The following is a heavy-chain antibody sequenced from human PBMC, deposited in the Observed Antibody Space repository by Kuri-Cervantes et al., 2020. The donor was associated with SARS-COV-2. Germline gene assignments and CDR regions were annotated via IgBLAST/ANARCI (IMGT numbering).Heavy chain of an antibody. CDR1: GYSISSSYY. CDR2: IYYSGST. D-gene: IGHD7-27*01. V-gene: IGHV4-59*12. J-gene: IGHJ3*02. Sequence: SETLSLTCTVSGYSISSSYYWSWIRQPPGKGLEWIGYIYYSGSTNYNPSLKSRVTISVDTSKNQFSLKLSSVTAADTAVYYCARELTNWGSGGSAYDAFDIWGQGTMVTVSS. CDR3: ARELTNWGSGGSAYDAFDI.